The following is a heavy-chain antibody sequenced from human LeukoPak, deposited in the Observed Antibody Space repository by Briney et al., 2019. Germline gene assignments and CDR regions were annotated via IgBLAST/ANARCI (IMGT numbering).Heavy chain of an antibody. CDR1: GGSFSGYY. CDR2: INHSGST. V-gene: IGHV4-34*01. D-gene: IGHD2-21*02. J-gene: IGHJ4*02. Sequence: SETLSLTCAVYGGSFSGYYWSWIRQPPGKGLEWIGEINHSGSTNYNPSLKSRVTISVDTSKNQFSLKLSSVTAADTAVYYCARGELDCGGDCYSAAPDCWGQGTLVTVSS. CDR3: ARGELDCGGDCYSAAPDC.